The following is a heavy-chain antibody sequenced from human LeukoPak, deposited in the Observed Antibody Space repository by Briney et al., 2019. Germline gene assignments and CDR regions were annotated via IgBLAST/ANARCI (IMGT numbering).Heavy chain of an antibody. CDR2: IYSGGST. CDR3: AREPEQWLVPDYYYGMDV. Sequence: GGSLRLSCAASGFTVSSNYMSWVRQAPGKGLEWVSVIYSGGSTYYADSVKGRFTISRDNSKNTLYLQMNSLRAEDTAVYYCAREPEQWLVPDYYYGMDVWGQGTTVTVSS. V-gene: IGHV3-66*01. D-gene: IGHD6-19*01. J-gene: IGHJ6*02. CDR1: GFTVSSNY.